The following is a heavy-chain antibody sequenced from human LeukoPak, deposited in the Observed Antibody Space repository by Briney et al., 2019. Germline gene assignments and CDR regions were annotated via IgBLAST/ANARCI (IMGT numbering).Heavy chain of an antibody. CDR2: IYSSGSI. V-gene: IGHV4-4*07. CDR1: GGSISSYY. D-gene: IGHD3-10*01. Sequence: SETLSLTCTVSGGSISSYYWSWIRQPAGKGLEWIGRIYSSGSINYNPSLKSRVTMSVDTSKNQFSLKLTSVTAADTAVYYCARAPVIMVRGVVMPNNKGVIAYYFDFWGQGTLVTVSS. J-gene: IGHJ4*02. CDR3: ARAPVIMVRGVVMPNNKGVIAYYFDF.